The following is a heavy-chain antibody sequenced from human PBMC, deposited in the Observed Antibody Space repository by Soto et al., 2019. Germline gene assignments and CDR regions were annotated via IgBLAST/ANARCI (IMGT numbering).Heavy chain of an antibody. V-gene: IGHV3-23*01. CDR3: AKSGFVPMVYATIQFDY. D-gene: IGHD2-8*01. J-gene: IGHJ4*02. CDR1: GFTFSSYA. CDR2: ISGSGGST. Sequence: PGGSLRLSCAASGFTFSSYAMSWVRQAPGKGLEWVSAISGSGGSTYYADSVKGRFPISRDNSKNTLYLQMNSLRAEDTAVYYYAKSGFVPMVYATIQFDYWGQETLVTVSS.